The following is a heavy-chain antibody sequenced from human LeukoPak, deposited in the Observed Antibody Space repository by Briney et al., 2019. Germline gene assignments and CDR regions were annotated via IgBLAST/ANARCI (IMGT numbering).Heavy chain of an antibody. D-gene: IGHD5-18*01. V-gene: IGHV4-39*02. CDR2: IYYSGTT. CDR1: GGSISSSSYY. Sequence: PSETLSLTCTVSGGSISSSSYYWGWIRHSPGKGLEWIVNIYYSGTTHYTPSLKSRVTISANTSRKQFFLKLSSVTAADTAVYYCARAPTPWRYSYGNQQSSPLDSWGQGTLVTVSS. CDR3: ARAPTPWRYSYGNQQSSPLDS. J-gene: IGHJ4*02.